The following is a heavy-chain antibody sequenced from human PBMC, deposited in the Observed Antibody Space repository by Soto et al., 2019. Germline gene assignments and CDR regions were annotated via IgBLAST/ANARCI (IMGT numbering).Heavy chain of an antibody. D-gene: IGHD4-17*01. CDR1: GGSFSGYY. CDR2: INHSGST. J-gene: IGHJ5*02. CDR3: ARDYGGHGDWFDP. Sequence: QVQLQQWGAGLLKPSETLSLTCAVYGGSFSGYYWSWIRQPPGKGLEWIGEINHSGSTNYNPSLKSRVTISADTSKNQFYLKLSSVTAADTAVYYCARDYGGHGDWFDPWGQGTLVTVSS. V-gene: IGHV4-34*01.